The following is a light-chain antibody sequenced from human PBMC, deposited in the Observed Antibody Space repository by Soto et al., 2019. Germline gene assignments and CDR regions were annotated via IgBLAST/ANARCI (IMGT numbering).Light chain of an antibody. CDR2: DVN. Sequence: SVLTQPPSASGSPGQSVTISCTGTSSDVGGYIFVSWYQQHPGKVPKLIIYDVNKRPSGVPDRFSGSKYGNTASLTVSGLQAEDEGDYYCVSFEVGNYGLGNGTKLTVL. CDR3: VSFEVGNYG. CDR1: SSDVGGYIF. J-gene: IGLJ1*01. V-gene: IGLV2-8*01.